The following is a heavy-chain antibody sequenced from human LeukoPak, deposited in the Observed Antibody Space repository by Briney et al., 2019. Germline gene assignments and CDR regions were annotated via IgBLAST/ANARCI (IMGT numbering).Heavy chain of an antibody. V-gene: IGHV3-7*03. Sequence: GRSLRLSCAASGFALSSHWMTWVRQVPGRGPEWVANVNRDGSETYYLDSVKGRFTISKDNAKNSLYLQMNSLRAEDTALYHCARNNGMDVWGQGTTVIVSS. J-gene: IGHJ6*02. CDR3: ARNNGMDV. CDR1: GFALSSHW. CDR2: VNRDGSET.